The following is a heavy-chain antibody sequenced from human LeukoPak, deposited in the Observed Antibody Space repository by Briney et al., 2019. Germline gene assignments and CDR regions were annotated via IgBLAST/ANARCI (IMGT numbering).Heavy chain of an antibody. D-gene: IGHD2-2*01. CDR1: GFTFSSYW. CDR2: ISGSGSPI. Sequence: GGSLRLSCEASGFTFSSYWMTWVRQAPGKGLEWVSYISGSGSPIYYADSVRGRFTISRDNAKNSLYLQMNSLRAEDTAVYFCARGFRPVAMRNYFDYWGQGTLVAVSS. J-gene: IGHJ4*02. V-gene: IGHV3-48*04. CDR3: ARGFRPVAMRNYFDY.